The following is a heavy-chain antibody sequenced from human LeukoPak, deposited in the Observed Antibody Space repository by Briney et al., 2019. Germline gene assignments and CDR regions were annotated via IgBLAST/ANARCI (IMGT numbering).Heavy chain of an antibody. D-gene: IGHD6-19*01. CDR2: IYYSGST. V-gene: IGHV4-39*01. CDR1: GGSISSSSYY. CDR3: ARHRQWLVRYFDY. Sequence: PSETLSLTCTVSGGSISSSSYYWGWIRQPPGKGLEWIGSIYYSGSTYYNPSLKSRVTISVDTSKNQFSLKLSSVTAADTAVHYCARHRQWLVRYFDYWGQGTLVTVSS. J-gene: IGHJ4*02.